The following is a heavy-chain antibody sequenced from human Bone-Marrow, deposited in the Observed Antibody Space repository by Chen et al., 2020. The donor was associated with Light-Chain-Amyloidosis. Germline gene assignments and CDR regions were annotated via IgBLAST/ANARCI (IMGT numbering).Heavy chain of an antibody. CDR3: ARNGLGTYSGYPEDY. V-gene: IGHV3-53*01. D-gene: IGHD5-12*01. CDR2: IYSGGST. CDR1: GFTVSSNY. J-gene: IGHJ4*02. Sequence: EVQLVESGGGLLQPGGSLRLSCEASGFTVSSNYMSWVRQAPGKGLEWVSVIYSGGSTYYADSVKGRFTISRDNSKNTLYLQMNSLRAEDTAVYYCARNGLGTYSGYPEDYWGQGTLVTVSS.